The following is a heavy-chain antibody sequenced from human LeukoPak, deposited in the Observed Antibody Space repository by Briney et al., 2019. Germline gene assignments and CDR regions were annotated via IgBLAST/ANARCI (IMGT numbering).Heavy chain of an antibody. V-gene: IGHV3-13*01. CDR2: IDSAGDT. D-gene: IGHD5/OR15-5a*01. CDR3: ARGRFGVSVYDSPLDY. J-gene: IGHJ4*02. CDR1: GFTFSSYD. Sequence: GGSLRLSCAVSGFTFSSYDMHWVRQATGKGLEWVSAIDSAGDTYYPGSVKGRFTISRDNAKNSLYLQMNSLRVEDTAVYYCARGRFGVSVYDSPLDYWGQGTLVTVSS.